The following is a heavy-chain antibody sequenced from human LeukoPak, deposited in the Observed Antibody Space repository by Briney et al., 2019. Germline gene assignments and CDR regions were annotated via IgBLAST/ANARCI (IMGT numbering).Heavy chain of an antibody. CDR1: GYTFTSYY. CDR2: INPSGGST. V-gene: IGHV1-46*01. D-gene: IGHD3-9*01. J-gene: IGHJ4*02. Sequence: ASVKVSCKASGYTFTSYYMHWVRQAPGQGLEWMGIINPSGGSTSYAQKFQGRVTMTRDTSTSTVYMELSSLRSEDTAVYYCARDDILTGYAKGFDYWGQGTLVTVSS. CDR3: ARDDILTGYAKGFDY.